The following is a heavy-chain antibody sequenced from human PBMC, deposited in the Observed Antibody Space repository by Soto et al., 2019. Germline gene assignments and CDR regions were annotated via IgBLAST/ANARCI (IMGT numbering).Heavy chain of an antibody. J-gene: IGHJ5*02. CDR1: GDSISSSSYY. V-gene: IGHV4-39*01. D-gene: IGHD1-26*01. Sequence: SETLSLTCTVSGDSISSSSYYWGWIRQPPGKGPEWIGSIYYSGSTYYNPSLKSRVTISVDTSKNQFSLKLSSVTAADTAVYYCASLLVGATSSNWFDPWGQGTLVTVSS. CDR2: IYYSGST. CDR3: ASLLVGATSSNWFDP.